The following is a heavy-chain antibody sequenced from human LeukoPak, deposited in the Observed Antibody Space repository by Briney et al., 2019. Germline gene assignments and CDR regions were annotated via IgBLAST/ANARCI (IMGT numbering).Heavy chain of an antibody. CDR2: ISSSSTI. V-gene: IGHV3-48*01. CDR1: GFTFSSYS. Sequence: GGSLRLSCAASGFTFSSYSMNWVRQAPGKGLEWVSYISSSSTIYYADSVKGRFTISRDNAKNSLYLQMNSLRAEDTAVYYCARGDRREPAMDVWGKGTTVTVSS. D-gene: IGHD1-14*01. CDR3: ARGDRREPAMDV. J-gene: IGHJ6*03.